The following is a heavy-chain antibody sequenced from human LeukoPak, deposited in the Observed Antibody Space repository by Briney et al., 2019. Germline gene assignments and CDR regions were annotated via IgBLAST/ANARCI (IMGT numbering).Heavy chain of an antibody. D-gene: IGHD5-18*01. CDR3: ARLFGSDGKNCFDA. Sequence: ASETLSLTCAVSGYSISSGYYWGWIRQPPGKGLEWIGSIHRSGGTYHNPSLRSRVTISVDTSKNQFSLKLRSVTAADTAVYYCARLFGSDGKNCFDAWGQGTLVTVSS. CDR1: GYSISSGYY. V-gene: IGHV4-38-2*01. J-gene: IGHJ5*02. CDR2: IHRSGGT.